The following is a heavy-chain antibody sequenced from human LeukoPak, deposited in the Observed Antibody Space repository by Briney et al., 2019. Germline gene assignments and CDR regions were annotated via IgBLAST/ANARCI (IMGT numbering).Heavy chain of an antibody. CDR3: ARVRYYYDSSGYYPRELDY. CDR1: GGSISSYY. CDR2: IYYSGST. D-gene: IGHD3-22*01. J-gene: IGHJ4*02. V-gene: IGHV4-59*01. Sequence: SETLSLTCTVSGGSISSYYWSWIRQPPGKGLEWIGYIYYSGSTNYNHSLKSRVTISVDTSKNQFSLKLSSVTAADTAVYYCARVRYYYDSSGYYPRELDYWGQGTLVTVSS.